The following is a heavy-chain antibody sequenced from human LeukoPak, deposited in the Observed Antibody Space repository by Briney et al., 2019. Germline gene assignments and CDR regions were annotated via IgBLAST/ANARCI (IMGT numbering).Heavy chain of an antibody. J-gene: IGHJ4*02. CDR2: IWYDGSNK. Sequence: GGSLRLSCAASGFTFSSYAMSWVRQAPGKGLEWVAVIWYDGSNKYYADSVKGRFTISRDNSKNTLYLQMNSLRAEDTAVYYCARAPPDRHYFDYWGQGTLVTVSS. CDR3: ARAPPDRHYFDY. CDR1: GFTFSSYA. V-gene: IGHV3-33*08.